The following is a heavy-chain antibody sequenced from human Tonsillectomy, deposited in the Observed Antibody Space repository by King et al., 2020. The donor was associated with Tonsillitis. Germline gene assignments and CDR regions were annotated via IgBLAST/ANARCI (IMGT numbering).Heavy chain of an antibody. J-gene: IGHJ3*02. CDR2: ISGRGGST. CDR3: AKDRRGLRYFDAFDI. D-gene: IGHD3-9*01. V-gene: IGHV3-23*04. CDR1: GFTFSNYT. Sequence: VQLVESGGGLVQPGGSLRLSCAASGFTFSNYTMNWVRQAPGKGLEWVSAISGRGGSTFYADSVKGRFTISRDNSKNTLYLRMNSLRADDTAVYYCAKDRRGLRYFDAFDIWGQGTMVTVSS.